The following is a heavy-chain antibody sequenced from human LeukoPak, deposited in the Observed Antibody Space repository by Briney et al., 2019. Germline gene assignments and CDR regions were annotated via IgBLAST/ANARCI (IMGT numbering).Heavy chain of an antibody. CDR3: ARAGPIAGPRDY. D-gene: IGHD6-13*01. CDR1: GGSIRSYY. V-gene: IGHV4-59*01. Sequence: KPSETLSLTCTVSGGSIRSYYWSWIRQPPGKGREGVGYIYYSGSTNYNPSLKSRVTISVDTSKNQFSLKLSSVTAADTAVYYCARAGPIAGPRDYWGQGTLVTVSS. CDR2: IYYSGST. J-gene: IGHJ4*02.